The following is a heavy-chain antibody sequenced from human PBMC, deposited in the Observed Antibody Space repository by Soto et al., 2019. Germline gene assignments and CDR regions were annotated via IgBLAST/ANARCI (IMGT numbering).Heavy chain of an antibody. CDR3: SGSGYYPNYFDF. CDR1: GDSISSVAHY. V-gene: IGHV4-39*07. CDR2: LYYTGST. D-gene: IGHD3-22*01. Sequence: SETLSLTCSVSGDSISSVAHYWAWIRQPPGKGLEWIGSLYYTGSTYYNPSLKSRVAMSVDRSKNQFSLKLSSVTAAATAVYYCSGSGYYPNYFDFWGLGTLVTVSA. J-gene: IGHJ4*02.